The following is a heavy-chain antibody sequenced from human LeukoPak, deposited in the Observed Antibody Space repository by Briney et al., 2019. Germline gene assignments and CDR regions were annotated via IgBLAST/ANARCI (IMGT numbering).Heavy chain of an antibody. J-gene: IGHJ4*02. Sequence: SETLSLTCTVSGGSISSYYWSWIRQPPGKGLEWIGYIYYSGSTNYNPSLKSRVTISVDTSKNQFSLKRSSVTAADTAVYYCASSLIQLWLRDWGQGTLVTVSS. CDR2: IYYSGST. CDR1: GGSISSYY. V-gene: IGHV4-59*01. D-gene: IGHD5-18*01. CDR3: ASSLIQLWLRD.